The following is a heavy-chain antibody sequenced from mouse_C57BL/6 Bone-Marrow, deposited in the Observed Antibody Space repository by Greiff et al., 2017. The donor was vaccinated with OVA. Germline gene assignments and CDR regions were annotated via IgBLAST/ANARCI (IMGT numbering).Heavy chain of an antibody. V-gene: IGHV1-81*01. CDR2: IYPRSGNT. CDR1: GYTFTSYG. J-gene: IGHJ1*03. CDR3: ARLRGYFDV. D-gene: IGHD1-1*01. Sequence: VKLMESGAELARPGASVKLSCKASGYTFTSYGISWVKQRTGQGLEWIGEIYPRSGNTYYNEKFKGKATLTADKSSSTADMELRSLTSEDAAVYFCARLRGYFDVWGTGTTVTVSS.